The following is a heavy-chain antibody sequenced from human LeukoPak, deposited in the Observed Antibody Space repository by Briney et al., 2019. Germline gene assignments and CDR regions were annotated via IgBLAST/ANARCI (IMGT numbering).Heavy chain of an antibody. Sequence: SVKVSCKASGGTFSSYAISWVRQAPGQGLEWMGRIIPILGIANYAQKFQGRVTITADKSTSTAYMELSSLRSEDTAVYYCARDIPLAVAGTFGWFDPWGQGTLVTVSS. V-gene: IGHV1-69*04. CDR2: IIPILGIA. CDR3: ARDIPLAVAGTFGWFDP. D-gene: IGHD6-19*01. CDR1: GGTFSSYA. J-gene: IGHJ5*02.